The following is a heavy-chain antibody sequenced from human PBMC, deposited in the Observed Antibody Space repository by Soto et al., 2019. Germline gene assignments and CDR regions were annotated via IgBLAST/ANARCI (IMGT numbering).Heavy chain of an antibody. CDR3: VKGGWLDD. CDR1: GFTFSGYE. J-gene: IGHJ4*02. Sequence: EVHLLESGGGLVQPGGSLRLSCAASGFTFSGYEMSWVRQAPGKGLEWVSFISVSGQTTYYADSVKGRFTLSRDNSQNTLYLQMNSLRGEDTAVYYCVKGGWLDDWRQVTLVTVSS. V-gene: IGHV3-23*01. D-gene: IGHD6-19*01. CDR2: ISVSGQTT.